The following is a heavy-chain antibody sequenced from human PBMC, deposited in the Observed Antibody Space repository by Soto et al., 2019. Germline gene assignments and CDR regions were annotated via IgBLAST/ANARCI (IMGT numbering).Heavy chain of an antibody. CDR2: FDPDEAET. Sequence: QVQLVQSGAEVKKPGASVKVPCKVSGYTLNEVAMHWMRQAPGKGLEWLGGFDPDEAETIYAQHFQGRVTMTEDTSTDTVYMELSSLRSEDTALYFCTTYHGDYNFDHWGQGTLVTVSS. D-gene: IGHD4-17*01. J-gene: IGHJ5*02. CDR1: GYTLNEVA. CDR3: TTYHGDYNFDH. V-gene: IGHV1-24*01.